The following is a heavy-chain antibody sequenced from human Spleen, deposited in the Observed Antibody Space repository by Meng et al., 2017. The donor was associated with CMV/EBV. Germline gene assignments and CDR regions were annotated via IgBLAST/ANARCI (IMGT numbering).Heavy chain of an antibody. D-gene: IGHD1-14*01. Sequence: SETLSLTCTVSGGSISSTSYYWGWIRQPPGKGLEWIGCMFHSGSTFYNLSLKSRVTISMDTSNNQFSLKLSSVTAADTAVYFCARGRNFPNFWGQGTLVTVSS. CDR2: MFHSGST. CDR1: GGSISSTSYY. CDR3: ARGRNFPNF. J-gene: IGHJ4*02. V-gene: IGHV4-39*07.